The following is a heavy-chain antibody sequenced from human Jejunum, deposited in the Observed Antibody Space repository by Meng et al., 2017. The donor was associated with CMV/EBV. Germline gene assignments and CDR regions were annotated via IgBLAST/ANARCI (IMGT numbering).Heavy chain of an antibody. Sequence: QVHLVQSGSEFKKPGASCIHHRYSLEWVRQAPGQGLEWMGRINPNTAATDYAQKFQGRVTMIGDTSTNTVYLEMNSLRSGDTAVYYCARRHDIDLFFDYWGQGSLVTVSS. D-gene: IGHD3-9*01. J-gene: IGHJ4*02. CDR1: IHHRYS. CDR2: INPNTAAT. CDR3: ARRHDIDLFFDY. V-gene: IGHV1-2*06.